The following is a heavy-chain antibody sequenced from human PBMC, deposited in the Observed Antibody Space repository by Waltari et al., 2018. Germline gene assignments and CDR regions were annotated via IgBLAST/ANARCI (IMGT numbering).Heavy chain of an antibody. J-gene: IGHJ5*02. CDR1: GGTFSSYA. Sequence: QVQLVQSGAEVKKPGSSVKVSCKASGGTFSSYAISWVRQAPGQGLEWMGGSIPIFGTANSAQKFQARVTITADESTSTAYMELRSLRSDDTAVYYCARVLGYCSSTSCYTGWFDPWGQGTLVTVSS. CDR2: SIPIFGTA. CDR3: ARVLGYCSSTSCYTGWFDP. V-gene: IGHV1-69*01. D-gene: IGHD2-2*02.